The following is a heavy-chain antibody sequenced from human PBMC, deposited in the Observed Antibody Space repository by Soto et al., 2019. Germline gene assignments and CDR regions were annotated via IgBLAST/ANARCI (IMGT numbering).Heavy chain of an antibody. D-gene: IGHD5-12*01. CDR1: GGSISSYF. J-gene: IGHJ5*02. CDR2: MSDSGST. V-gene: IGHV4-59*08. Sequence: QVQLQESGPRLVKPSETLSLTCTVSGGSISSYFWSWIRQPPGKGLEWIGYMSDSGSTKYNRSLKSRVTISIDTSRNQSTLKLSSVTAADTAVHYCARHKFYEVLNGHWFDPWGQGTLVTVSS. CDR3: ARHKFYEVLNGHWFDP.